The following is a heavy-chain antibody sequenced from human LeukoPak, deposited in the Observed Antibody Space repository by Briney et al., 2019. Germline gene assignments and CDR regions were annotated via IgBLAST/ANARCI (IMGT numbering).Heavy chain of an antibody. CDR3: TTDLYYDILTGYLY. J-gene: IGHJ4*02. CDR2: IKSKTDGGTT. CDR1: GFTFSNAW. Sequence: GGSLRLSCAASGFTFSNAWMSWVRQAPGKGLEWVGRIKSKTDGGTTDYAAPVKGRFTISRDDSKNTLYLQMNSLKTEDTAVYYCTTDLYYDILTGYLYWGQGTLVTVSS. D-gene: IGHD3-9*01. V-gene: IGHV3-15*01.